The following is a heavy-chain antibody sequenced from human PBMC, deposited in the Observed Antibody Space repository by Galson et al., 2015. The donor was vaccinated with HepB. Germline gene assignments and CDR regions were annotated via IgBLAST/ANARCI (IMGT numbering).Heavy chain of an antibody. J-gene: IGHJ6*02. CDR1: GGTFSSYT. CDR3: ARNGLAVAGHYYYYGMDV. Sequence: SVKVSCKASGGTFSSYTISWVRQAPGQGLEWMGRIIPILGIANYAQKFQGRVTITADKSTSTAYMELSSLRSEDTAVYYCARNGLAVAGHYYYYGMDVWGQGTTVTVSS. V-gene: IGHV1-69*02. CDR2: IIPILGIA. D-gene: IGHD6-19*01.